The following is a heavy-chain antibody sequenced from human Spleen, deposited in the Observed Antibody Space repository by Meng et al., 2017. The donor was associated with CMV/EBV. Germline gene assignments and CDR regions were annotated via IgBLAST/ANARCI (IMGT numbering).Heavy chain of an antibody. Sequence: GFTFSSYGMSWVRQAPGKGLEWVANIKQDGSAKYYVDSVKGRFTISRDNAKNSLYLQMNSLRAEDTAVYYCARDSRSGYYRTYAFDIWGQGTMVTVSS. CDR2: IKQDGSAK. J-gene: IGHJ3*02. D-gene: IGHD3-22*01. CDR1: GFTFSSYG. V-gene: IGHV3-7*01. CDR3: ARDSRSGYYRTYAFDI.